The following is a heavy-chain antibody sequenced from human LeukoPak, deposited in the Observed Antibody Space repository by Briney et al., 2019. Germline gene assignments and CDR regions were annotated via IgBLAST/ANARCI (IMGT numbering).Heavy chain of an antibody. V-gene: IGHV4-34*01. D-gene: IGHD3-22*01. CDR3: ARGRTMIVVGYCYYYMDV. Sequence: SEILSLTCAVYGGSFSGYYWGWIRQPPGKGLEWIGEINHSGSTNYNPSLKSRVTISVDTSKNQFSLKLSSVTAADTAVYYCARGRTMIVVGYCYYYMDVWGKGTTVTVSS. CDR2: INHSGST. CDR1: GGSFSGYY. J-gene: IGHJ6*03.